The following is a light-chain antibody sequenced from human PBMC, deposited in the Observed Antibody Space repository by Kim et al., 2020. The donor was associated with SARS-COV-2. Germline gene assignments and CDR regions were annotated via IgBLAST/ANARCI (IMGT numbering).Light chain of an antibody. CDR3: NSRDSSGNHLV. V-gene: IGLV3-19*01. J-gene: IGLJ1*01. CDR1: SLRSYS. Sequence: ALGRTVRITCQGASLRSYSASWYQQKPGQAPVLVIYGKNNRPSGIPDRFSGSSSGNTASLTITGAQAEDEADYYCNSRDSSGNHLVFGTGTKVTVL. CDR2: GKN.